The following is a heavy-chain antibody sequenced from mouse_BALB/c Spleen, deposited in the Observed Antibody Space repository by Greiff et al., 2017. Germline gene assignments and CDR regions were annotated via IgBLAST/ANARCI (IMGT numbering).Heavy chain of an antibody. D-gene: IGHD2-1*01. V-gene: IGHV5-17*02. J-gene: IGHJ4*01. CDR1: GFTFSSFG. Sequence: EVNLVESGGGLVQPGGSRKLSCAASGFTFSSFGMHWVRQAPEKGLEWVAYISSGSSTIYYADTVKGRFTISRDNPKNTLFLQMTSLRSEDTAMYYCARPYGNYYAMDYWGQGTSVTVSS. CDR3: ARPYGNYYAMDY. CDR2: ISSGSSTI.